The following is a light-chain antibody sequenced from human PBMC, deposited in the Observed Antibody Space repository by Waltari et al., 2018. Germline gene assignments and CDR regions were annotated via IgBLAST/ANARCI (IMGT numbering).Light chain of an antibody. J-gene: IGKJ2*01. V-gene: IGKV4-1*01. CDR3: HQYYTTPYT. Sequence: DIVMTQSPDSLTLSLRERATITCKSSQTVLYSSTNKNYLAWYQQTPGQPPKLLILWASSRESWVPDRFSGSGSGTDFTLTVSSLQAEDVAVYYCHQYYTTPYTFGQGTKLEIK. CDR2: WAS. CDR1: QTVLYSSTNKNY.